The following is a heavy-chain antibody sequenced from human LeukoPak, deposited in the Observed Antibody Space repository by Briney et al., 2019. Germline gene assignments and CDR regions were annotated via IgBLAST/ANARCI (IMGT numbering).Heavy chain of an antibody. Sequence: GGSLRLSCAASGFTFSSYSMNWVRQAPGKGLEWVSYISSYSSTLYYADSVRGRFSISRDNSKNTLYLQMNSLRAEDTAIYYCAKSGGVRFDPWGQGTLVTVSS. CDR2: ISSYSSTL. J-gene: IGHJ5*02. V-gene: IGHV3-48*01. CDR3: AKSGGVRFDP. CDR1: GFTFSSYS. D-gene: IGHD3-16*01.